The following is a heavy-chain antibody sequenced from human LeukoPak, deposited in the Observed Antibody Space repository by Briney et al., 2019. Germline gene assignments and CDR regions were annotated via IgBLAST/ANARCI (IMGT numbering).Heavy chain of an antibody. Sequence: SDTQSLPCSVSVDPHRRSNYHWGPIPQPPAKGVEWDWRFSYSGSTFYNPSLKSRVTISVDTSKNHFSLKLSSVTAADTALYYCASSQSGYNYGYHFDSWGQGTLVTVSS. D-gene: IGHD5-18*01. V-gene: IGHV4-39*02. CDR1: VDPHRRSNYH. J-gene: IGHJ4*02. CDR2: FSYSGST. CDR3: ASSQSGYNYGYHFDS.